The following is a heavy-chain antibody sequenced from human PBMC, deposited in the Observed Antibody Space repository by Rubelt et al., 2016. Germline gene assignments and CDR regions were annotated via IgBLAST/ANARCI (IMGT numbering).Heavy chain of an antibody. V-gene: IGHV4-34*01. CDR3: ARWKGGSSTIDY. D-gene: IGHD2-2*01. J-gene: IGHJ4*02. CDR1: GGSFSGYY. Sequence: QVQLQQWGAGLLKPSETLSLTCAVYGGSFSGYYWNWIRQRPGEGLEWIGEINRGGGTSYNPPLQSPVTISVDTSKNQLSRKLGCGTAADTAVYYCARWKGGSSTIDYWGRGTLVTVSS. CDR2: INRGGGT.